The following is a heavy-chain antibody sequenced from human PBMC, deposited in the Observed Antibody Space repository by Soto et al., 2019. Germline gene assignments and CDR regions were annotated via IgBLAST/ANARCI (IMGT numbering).Heavy chain of an antibody. CDR1: AFTFSSYG. J-gene: IGHJ4*02. Sequence: GGSLRLSWAASAFTFSSYGMHWVRQAPGKGLEWVAVISYDGSNKYYADSVKGRFTISRDNSKNTLYLQMNSLRAEDTAVYYCAKDRRPYSGRLDYWGQGTLVTVSS. V-gene: IGHV3-30*18. CDR2: ISYDGSNK. D-gene: IGHD1-26*01. CDR3: AKDRRPYSGRLDY.